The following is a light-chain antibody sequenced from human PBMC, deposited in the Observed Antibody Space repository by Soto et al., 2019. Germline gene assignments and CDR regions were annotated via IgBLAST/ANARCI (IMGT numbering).Light chain of an antibody. CDR2: GAS. CDR3: QQYNNWPWYT. V-gene: IGKV3-15*01. Sequence: EIVMTQSPATLSVSPGERATLSCRASQSVSSNLAWYQQKPGQAPRLLIYGASTRATGIPARFSGSGSGTEFTLTISSLQSEDFALYYCQQYNNWPWYTLGQGTKLEIK. CDR1: QSVSSN. J-gene: IGKJ2*01.